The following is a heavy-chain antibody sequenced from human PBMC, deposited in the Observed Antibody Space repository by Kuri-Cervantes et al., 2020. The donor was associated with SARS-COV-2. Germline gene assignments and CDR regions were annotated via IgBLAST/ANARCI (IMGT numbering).Heavy chain of an antibody. CDR2: INPSGGST. CDR1: GYTFSDYY. Sequence: ASVKVSCKASGYTFSDYYIHWVRQAPGQGLEWMGIINPSGGSTSYAQKFQGRVTMTRDTSTSTVYMELSSLRSEDTAVYYCAREGQTYYDFWSGYYTEYYYYMDVWGKGTTVTVSS. CDR3: AREGQTYYDFWSGYYTEYYYYMDV. D-gene: IGHD3-3*01. J-gene: IGHJ6*03. V-gene: IGHV1-46*01.